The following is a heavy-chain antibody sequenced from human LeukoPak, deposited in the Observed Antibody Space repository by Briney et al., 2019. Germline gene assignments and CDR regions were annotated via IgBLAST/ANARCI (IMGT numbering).Heavy chain of an antibody. CDR1: GFTFSSYS. Sequence: PGGSLRLSCVASGFTFSSYSMNWVRQAPGKGLEWVSSISSSSSYIYYADSVKGRFTISRDNAKNSLYLQMNSLRAEDTAVYYCATRPFYDSSGYFDAFDIWGQGTMVTVSS. CDR3: ATRPFYDSSGYFDAFDI. V-gene: IGHV3-21*01. CDR2: ISSSSSYI. D-gene: IGHD3-22*01. J-gene: IGHJ3*02.